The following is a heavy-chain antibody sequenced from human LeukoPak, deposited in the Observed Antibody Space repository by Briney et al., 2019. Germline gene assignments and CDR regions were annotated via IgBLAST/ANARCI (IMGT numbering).Heavy chain of an antibody. Sequence: GASVKVSCKASGYTFTGYYMHGVRQAPGQGLEWMGWINPNSGGTKYAQKFQGRVTMTRDMSISTAYMELSRLRSDDTAVYYCARGRSGELTWAFTLDSWGQGALVTVSS. CDR2: INPNSGGT. V-gene: IGHV1-2*02. J-gene: IGHJ4*02. D-gene: IGHD3-10*01. CDR3: ARGRSGELTWAFTLDS. CDR1: GYTFTGYY.